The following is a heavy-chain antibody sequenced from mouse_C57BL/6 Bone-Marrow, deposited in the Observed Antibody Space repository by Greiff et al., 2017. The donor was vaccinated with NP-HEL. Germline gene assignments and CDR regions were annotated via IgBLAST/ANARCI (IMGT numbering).Heavy chain of an antibody. CDR3: ARGYGNPFVY. CDR2: IYPRSGNT. Sequence: VKLMESGAELARPGASVKLSCKASGYTFTSYGISWVKQRTGQGLEWIGEIYPRSGNTYYNEKFKGKATLTADKSSSTAYMELRSLTSEDSAVYFCARGYGNPFVYWGQGTTLTVSS. D-gene: IGHD2-10*02. CDR1: GYTFTSYG. V-gene: IGHV1-81*01. J-gene: IGHJ2*01.